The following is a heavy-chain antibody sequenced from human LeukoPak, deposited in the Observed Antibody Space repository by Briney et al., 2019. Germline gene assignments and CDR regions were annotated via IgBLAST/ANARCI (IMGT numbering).Heavy chain of an antibody. Sequence: SETLSLTCTVSGVSIKSGDYYWGWIRQPPGKGLEWLGNIYYSGSTYYNPSLKSRVTISVDTSKNQFSLKLSSVTAADTAVYYCARYILTGYRYYFDYWGQGTLVTVSS. CDR2: IYYSGST. CDR1: GVSIKSGDYY. CDR3: ARYILTGYRYYFDY. V-gene: IGHV4-39*07. D-gene: IGHD3-9*01. J-gene: IGHJ4*02.